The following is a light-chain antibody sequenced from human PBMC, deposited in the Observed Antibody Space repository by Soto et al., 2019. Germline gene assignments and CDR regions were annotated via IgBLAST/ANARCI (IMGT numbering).Light chain of an antibody. CDR2: RSS. Sequence: EIVLTQSPGTLSLSPGARATLSCRASQNVDSKYLAWYQQIPGQAPRLLIYRSSTRAAGIPDRFSGSGSGTDFTLTISRLEPADFAIYYRQQYANLRTLGQGTKVDIK. CDR3: QQYANLRT. J-gene: IGKJ1*01. CDR1: QNVDSKY. V-gene: IGKV3-20*01.